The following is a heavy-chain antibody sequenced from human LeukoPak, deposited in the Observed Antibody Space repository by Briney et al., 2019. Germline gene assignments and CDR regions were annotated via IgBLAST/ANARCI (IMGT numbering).Heavy chain of an antibody. CDR1: GASIVSYY. CDR3: ARGGSSWSDY. CDR2: IYYSGST. Sequence: SETLSLTCSVSGASIVSYYWSWIRQPPGKGLEWIGYIYYSGSTNYNPSLKSRVTISVDTSKNQFSLKLSSVTAADTAVYYCARGGSSWSDYWGQGTLVTVSS. J-gene: IGHJ4*02. D-gene: IGHD6-6*01. V-gene: IGHV4-59*01.